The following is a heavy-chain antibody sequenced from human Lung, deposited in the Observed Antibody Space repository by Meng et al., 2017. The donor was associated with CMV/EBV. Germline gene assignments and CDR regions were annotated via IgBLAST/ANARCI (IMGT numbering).Heavy chain of an antibody. V-gene: IGHV3-23*01. J-gene: IGHJ6*02. Sequence: GEXXKISCAASGFTFSGYAMTWVRQAPGKGLEWVAAINNNGDNTYYADSVKGRFTISRDNSKNNLYLQMNSLRSEDTAKYYCAKEIICTGGSCYSSGFRFYYGLDVWGQGTTVTVSS. D-gene: IGHD2-15*01. CDR2: INNNGDNT. CDR3: AKEIICTGGSCYSSGFRFYYGLDV. CDR1: GFTFSGYA.